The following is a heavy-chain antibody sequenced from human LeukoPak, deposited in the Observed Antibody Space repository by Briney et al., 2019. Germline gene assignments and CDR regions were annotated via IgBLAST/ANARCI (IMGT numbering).Heavy chain of an antibody. CDR2: ISYDGSNK. D-gene: IGHD2-15*01. CDR1: GFTFSSYA. V-gene: IGHV3-30*04. Sequence: PGGSLRLSCAASGFTFSSYAMHWVRQAPGKGLEWVAVISYDGSNKYYADSVKGRFTISIDNSKNTLYLQMNSLRAEDTAVYYCARDRYCSGGSCYRWFDPWGQGTLVTVSS. J-gene: IGHJ5*02. CDR3: ARDRYCSGGSCYRWFDP.